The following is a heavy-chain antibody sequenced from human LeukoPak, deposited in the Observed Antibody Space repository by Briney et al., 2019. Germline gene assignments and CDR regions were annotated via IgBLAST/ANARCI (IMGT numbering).Heavy chain of an antibody. Sequence: SETLSLTCSVSGGSISTYYWSWVRQPPGKGLEWIGYVYDSGATNYNPSLKSRLTISVDTSKNQFSLKLRSVTAADTAVYYCARDASFWSGYFDAFDIWGQGTMVTVSS. D-gene: IGHD3-3*01. CDR1: GGSISTYY. CDR3: ARDASFWSGYFDAFDI. V-gene: IGHV4-59*01. J-gene: IGHJ3*02. CDR2: VYDSGAT.